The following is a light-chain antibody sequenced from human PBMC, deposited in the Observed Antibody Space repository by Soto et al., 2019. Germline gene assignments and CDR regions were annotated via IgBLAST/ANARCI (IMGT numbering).Light chain of an antibody. J-gene: IGKJ1*01. CDR2: DAS. CDR1: QSVISF. CDR3: QQRGNWPPWT. V-gene: IGKV3-11*01. Sequence: ETVLTQSPATLSLSPGEGATLSCRASQSVISFLAWYQQKPGQAPRLLIYDASNRATGIPSRFSGSGSGTDFTLTISSLEPEDFAVYYCQQRGNWPPWTFGQGTKVDIK.